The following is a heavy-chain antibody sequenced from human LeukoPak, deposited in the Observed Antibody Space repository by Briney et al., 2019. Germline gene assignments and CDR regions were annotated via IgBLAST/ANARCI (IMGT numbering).Heavy chain of an antibody. Sequence: GGSLRLSCAASGFTFDDYAMHWVRQAPGKGLEWVSGISWNSGSIGYADSVKGRFTISRDNAKNSLYLQMNRLRAEDTALYYCAKGRYCSGGSCYSGFDPWGQGTLVTVSS. J-gene: IGHJ5*02. CDR3: AKGRYCSGGSCYSGFDP. CDR1: GFTFDDYA. V-gene: IGHV3-9*01. D-gene: IGHD2-15*01. CDR2: ISWNSGSI.